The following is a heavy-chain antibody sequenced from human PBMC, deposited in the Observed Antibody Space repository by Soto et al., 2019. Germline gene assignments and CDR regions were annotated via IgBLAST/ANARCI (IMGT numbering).Heavy chain of an antibody. CDR3: AKFLSSGRGNFDY. D-gene: IGHD6-19*01. CDR1: GFTFSSYG. J-gene: IGHJ4*02. Sequence: QVQLVESGGGVVQPGRSLRLSCAASGFTFSSYGMHWVRQAPGKGLEWVAVISYDGSNKYYADSVKGRFTISRDNSKNTLYLQMNSLRAEDTAVYYCAKFLSSGRGNFDYWGQGTLVTVSS. V-gene: IGHV3-30*18. CDR2: ISYDGSNK.